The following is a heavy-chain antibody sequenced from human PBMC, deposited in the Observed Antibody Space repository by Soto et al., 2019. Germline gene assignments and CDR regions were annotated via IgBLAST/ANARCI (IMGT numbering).Heavy chain of an antibody. CDR2: VFYTGST. V-gene: IGHV4-39*01. Sequence: SETLSLTCTVSGVSINSNVHYWGWVRQSPGKGLEWIGSVFYTGSTYHKPSLESRVSISVDTPENRFSLKVTSVTAADTGIYYCVGHPFGGYAFDSWGQGTLVTVSS. CDR3: VGHPFGGYAFDS. J-gene: IGHJ4*02. D-gene: IGHD3-16*01. CDR1: GVSINSNVHY.